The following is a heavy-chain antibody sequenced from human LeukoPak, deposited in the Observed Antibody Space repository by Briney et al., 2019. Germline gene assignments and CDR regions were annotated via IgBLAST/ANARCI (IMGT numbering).Heavy chain of an antibody. Sequence: PGGSLRLSCAASGFTFSSYAMPWVRQAPGKGLEWVAVISYDGSNKYYADSVKGRFTISRDNSKNTLYLQMNSLRAEDTAVYYCAGRPSDCSSTSCPDWYYGMDVWGQGTTVTVSS. D-gene: IGHD2-2*01. CDR2: ISYDGSNK. V-gene: IGHV3-30-3*01. CDR3: AGRPSDCSSTSCPDWYYGMDV. J-gene: IGHJ6*02. CDR1: GFTFSSYA.